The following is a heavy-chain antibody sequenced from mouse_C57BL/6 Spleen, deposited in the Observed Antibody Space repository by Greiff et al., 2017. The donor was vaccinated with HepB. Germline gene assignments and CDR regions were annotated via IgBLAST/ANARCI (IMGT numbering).Heavy chain of an antibody. V-gene: IGHV1-80*01. Sequence: QVHVKQSGAELVKPGASVKISCKASGYAFSSYWMNWVKQRPGKGLEWIGQIYPGDGDTNYNGKFKGKATLTADKSSSTAYMQLSSLASEDSAVYFCAIRDDYPCWYFDVWGTGTTVTVSS. J-gene: IGHJ1*03. CDR1: GYAFSSYW. CDR3: AIRDDYPCWYFDV. CDR2: IYPGDGDT. D-gene: IGHD2-4*01.